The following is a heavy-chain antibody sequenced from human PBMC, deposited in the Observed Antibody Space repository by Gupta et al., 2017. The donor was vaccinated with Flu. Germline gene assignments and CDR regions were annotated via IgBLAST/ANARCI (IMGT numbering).Heavy chain of an antibody. CDR3: ARDRVTMVRGVIKERETKAPKLYYYYGMDV. Sequence: QVQLVQSGAEVKKPGASVKVSCKASGYTFTSYGISWVRQAPAQGLEWMGWISAYNGNTNYAQKLQGRVTMTTDTSTSTAYMELRSLRSDDTAVYYCARDRVTMVRGVIKERETKAPKLYYYYGMDVWGQGTTVTVSS. D-gene: IGHD3-10*01. CDR1: GYTFTSYG. J-gene: IGHJ6*02. CDR2: ISAYNGNT. V-gene: IGHV1-18*01.